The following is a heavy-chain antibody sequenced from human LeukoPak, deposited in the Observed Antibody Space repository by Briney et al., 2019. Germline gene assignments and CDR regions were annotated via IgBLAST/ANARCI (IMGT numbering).Heavy chain of an antibody. CDR2: ISWNSGSI. Sequence: GRSLRLSCAASGFTFDDYAMHWVRQAPGKGLEWVSGISWNSGSIGYADSVKGRFTISRDNAKNSLYLQMNSLRAEDTAVYYCAKCWDYGDYGGVDYWGQGTLVTVSS. V-gene: IGHV3-9*01. CDR1: GFTFDDYA. J-gene: IGHJ4*02. D-gene: IGHD4-17*01. CDR3: AKCWDYGDYGGVDY.